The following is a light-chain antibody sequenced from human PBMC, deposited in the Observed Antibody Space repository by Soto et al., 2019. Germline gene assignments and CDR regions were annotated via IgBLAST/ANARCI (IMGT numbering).Light chain of an antibody. CDR3: QTWGTGIHVV. CDR1: SGHSSYA. V-gene: IGLV4-69*01. Sequence: QSVLTQSPSASASLGASVKLTCTLRSGHSSYAIAWHQQQPEKGPRYLMKLNSDGSHSKGDGIPDRFSGSSSGAERYLTISSVQSEDEADYYCQTWGTGIHVVFGGGTKLTVL. CDR2: LNSDGSH. J-gene: IGLJ2*01.